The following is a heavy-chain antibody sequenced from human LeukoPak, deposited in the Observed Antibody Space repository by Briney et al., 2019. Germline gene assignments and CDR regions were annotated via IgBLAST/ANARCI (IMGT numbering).Heavy chain of an antibody. CDR3: ARHGGHDAFDI. J-gene: IGHJ3*02. D-gene: IGHD6-25*01. V-gene: IGHV5-51*01. CDR2: IYPGDSDT. CDR1: GYTFTSYA. Sequence: KVSCKASGYTFTSYAMNWVRQAPGQGLEWMGIIYPGDSDTRYSPSFQGQVTISADKSISTAYLQWSSLKASDTAMYYCARHGGHDAFDIWGQGTMVTVSS.